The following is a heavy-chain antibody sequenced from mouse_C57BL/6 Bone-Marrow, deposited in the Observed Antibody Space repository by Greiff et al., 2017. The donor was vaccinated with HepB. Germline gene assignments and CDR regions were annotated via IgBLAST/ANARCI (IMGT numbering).Heavy chain of an antibody. CDR3: ARYGPYDGYYGFAY. CDR2: INPGSGGT. Sequence: VQLQQSGAELVRPGPSVKVSCKASGYAFTNYLIEWVKQRPGQGLEWIGVINPGSGGTNYNEKFKGKATLTADKSSSTAYMQLSSLTSEDSAVYFCARYGPYDGYYGFAYWGQGTLVTVSA. V-gene: IGHV1-54*01. J-gene: IGHJ3*01. CDR1: GYAFTNYL. D-gene: IGHD2-3*01.